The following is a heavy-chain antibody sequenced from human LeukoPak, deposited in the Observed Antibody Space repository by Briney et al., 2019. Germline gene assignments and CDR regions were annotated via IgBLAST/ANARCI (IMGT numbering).Heavy chain of an antibody. CDR3: ARVQYDSSGSLQDAFDI. J-gene: IGHJ3*02. CDR2: IYHSGST. V-gene: IGHV4-30-2*01. CDR1: GDSISSGGYS. Sequence: PSETLSLTRAVSGDSISSGGYSWSWIRQPPGKGLEWIGYIYHSGSTYYNPSLKSRVTISVDRSKNQFSLRLSSVTAADTAVYYCARVQYDSSGSLQDAFDIWGQGTMVTVSS. D-gene: IGHD3-22*01.